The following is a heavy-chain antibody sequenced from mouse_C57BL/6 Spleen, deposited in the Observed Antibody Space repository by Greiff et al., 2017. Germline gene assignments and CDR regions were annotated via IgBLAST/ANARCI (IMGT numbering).Heavy chain of an antibody. V-gene: IGHV1-59*01. CDR1: GYTFTSYW. D-gene: IGHD2-5*01. CDR2: IDPSDSTT. CDR3: ARLGSNERSYFDD. Sequence: QVQLQQPGAELVRPGTSVKLSCKASGYTFTSYWMHWVKPRPGQGLEWIGVIDPSDSTTNSNQKFKGKATLTVDTSSSTAYMQLSSLTSEDSAVYYCARLGSNERSYFDDWGQGTTLTVAS. J-gene: IGHJ2*01.